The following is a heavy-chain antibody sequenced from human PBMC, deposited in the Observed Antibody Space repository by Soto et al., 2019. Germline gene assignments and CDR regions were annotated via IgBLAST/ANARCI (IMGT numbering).Heavy chain of an antibody. D-gene: IGHD1-1*01. V-gene: IGHV1-69*08. CDR3: AKVGGTTRSNWFDP. J-gene: IGHJ5*02. Sequence: QVQLVQSGAEVKKPGSSVKLSCKASGGPFSSYHISWVRQAPGQGLEWVGRIIPILGRANNAQHFQGRVTITADTATNTAYMELSRLTSEDTAVCFFAKVGGTTRSNWFDPWGPGTLVTVSS. CDR1: GGPFSSYH. CDR2: IIPILGRA.